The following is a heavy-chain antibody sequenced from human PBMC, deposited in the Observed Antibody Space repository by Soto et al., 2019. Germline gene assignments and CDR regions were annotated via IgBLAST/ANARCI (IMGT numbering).Heavy chain of an antibody. Sequence: ASVKVSCKASGYTFTSYGISWVRQAPGQGLEWMGWISAYNGNTNYAQKLQGRVTMTTDTATSTAYMELRSLRSDDTAVYYCARGGPKVGVAARPDYWGQGTLVTVSS. J-gene: IGHJ4*02. CDR2: ISAYNGNT. CDR3: ARGGPKVGVAARPDY. CDR1: GYTFTSYG. V-gene: IGHV1-18*01. D-gene: IGHD2-15*01.